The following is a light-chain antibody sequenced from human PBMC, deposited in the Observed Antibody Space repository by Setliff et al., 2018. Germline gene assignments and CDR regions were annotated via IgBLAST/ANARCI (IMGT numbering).Light chain of an antibody. Sequence: SVLTQPASVSGSPGQSIAVSCTGSGSDVGAYKFVSWYQQRPGKAPRLMIYDVSNRPSGVSDRFSGSKSGNTASLTISGLQAEDEADYYCCSYTGTSTPYGFGTGTKGTVL. CDR3: CSYTGTSTPYG. CDR2: DVS. J-gene: IGLJ1*01. V-gene: IGLV2-14*01. CDR1: GSDVGAYKF.